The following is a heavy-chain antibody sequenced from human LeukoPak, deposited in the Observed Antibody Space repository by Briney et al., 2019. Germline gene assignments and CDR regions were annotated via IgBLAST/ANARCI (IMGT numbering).Heavy chain of an antibody. Sequence: PGRSLRLSCAASGFTFSSYDMHWVRQAPGKGLEWVAVIWYDGSYKYYADSVRGRFTISRDNSKNTLSLQMDSLTAEDTAVYYCARDAAAAGSYFDYWGQGTLVTVPS. D-gene: IGHD6-13*01. V-gene: IGHV3-33*01. CDR2: IWYDGSYK. CDR3: ARDAAAAGSYFDY. CDR1: GFTFSSYD. J-gene: IGHJ4*02.